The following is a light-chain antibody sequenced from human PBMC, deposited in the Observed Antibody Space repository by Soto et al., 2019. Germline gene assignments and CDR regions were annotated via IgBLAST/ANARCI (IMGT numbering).Light chain of an antibody. Sequence: AIQMTQSPSSLSASVGDRVTITCRASQDIRNDLGWYQEKVGQAPKLLIYAASNLQSGVPSRFGGSGSGTDFTLTISSLLPEDFATYYCLQDYNYPWTFGQGTKVEI. CDR1: QDIRND. CDR2: AAS. J-gene: IGKJ1*01. CDR3: LQDYNYPWT. V-gene: IGKV1-6*01.